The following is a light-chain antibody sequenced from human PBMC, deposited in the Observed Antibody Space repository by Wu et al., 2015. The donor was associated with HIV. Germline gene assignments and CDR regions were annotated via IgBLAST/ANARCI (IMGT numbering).Light chain of an antibody. Sequence: EIVLTQSPATLSLYPGERATLSCRATQSLGSNLAWYQQRRGQAPRLLIQDAFYRAAGVPARFRGTGSETNFTLTITSLEPEDFAVYYCQQRTKWLGTFGQGTTVELK. CDR3: QQRTKWLGT. CDR2: DAF. J-gene: IGKJ1*01. V-gene: IGKV3-11*01. CDR1: QSLGSN.